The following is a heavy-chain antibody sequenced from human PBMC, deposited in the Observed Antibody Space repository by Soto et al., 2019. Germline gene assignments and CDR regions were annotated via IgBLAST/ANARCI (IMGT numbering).Heavy chain of an antibody. D-gene: IGHD1-26*01. J-gene: IGHJ6*02. Sequence: GGSLRLSCAASGFIFSAYPMHWVRQAPGKGLEYVSAIRTNGGSTYYATSVKGRFTISRDNAKNSLYLQMNSLRDEDTAVYYCTRDVGFGYGMDVWGQGTTVTVSS. V-gene: IGHV3-64*01. CDR1: GFIFSAYP. CDR3: TRDVGFGYGMDV. CDR2: IRTNGGST.